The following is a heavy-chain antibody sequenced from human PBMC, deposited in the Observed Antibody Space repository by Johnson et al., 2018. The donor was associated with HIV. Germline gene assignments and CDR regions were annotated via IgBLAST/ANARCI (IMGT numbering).Heavy chain of an antibody. J-gene: IGHJ3*02. Sequence: QVQLVESGGGVVQPGGSLRLSCAASGFTFSSYGMHRVRHAPGKGLEWVAFIRYDGSNKYYADSVKGRFTISRDNSKNTLYLQMNSQRAEDTAVYYCAKDERAGQWLVLAFDIWGQGTMVTVSS. D-gene: IGHD6-19*01. CDR2: IRYDGSNK. V-gene: IGHV3-30*02. CDR3: AKDERAGQWLVLAFDI. CDR1: GFTFSSYG.